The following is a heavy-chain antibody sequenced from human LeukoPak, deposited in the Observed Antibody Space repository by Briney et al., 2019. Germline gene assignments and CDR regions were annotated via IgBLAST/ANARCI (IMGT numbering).Heavy chain of an antibody. J-gene: IGHJ6*03. CDR2: IIPIFGTA. Sequence: SVKVSCKASGGTFSSYAISWVRQAPGQGLEWMGGIIPIFGTANYAQKFQGRVTITADESTSTAYMELSSLRSEDTAVYYCARGGTGYYYYYYMDVWGKGTTVTVSS. D-gene: IGHD1-26*01. CDR3: ARGGTGYYYYYYMDV. V-gene: IGHV1-69*13. CDR1: GGTFSSYA.